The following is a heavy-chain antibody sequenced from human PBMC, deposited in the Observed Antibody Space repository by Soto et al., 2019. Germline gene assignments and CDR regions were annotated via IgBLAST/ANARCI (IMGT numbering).Heavy chain of an antibody. D-gene: IGHD1-26*01. Sequence: QVQLVESGGGVVQPGGSLRLSCAASGIIFTGFGMHWVRQAPGKGLEWVAVIRYDGSNTYYADSVKGRFTISRDNSKNKRYLQMNSLRAEDTAVYYCASDGVGSTVFFGYFDYWGQGALVTVSS. CDR1: GIIFTGFG. CDR3: ASDGVGSTVFFGYFDY. V-gene: IGHV3-33*01. CDR2: IRYDGSNT. J-gene: IGHJ4*02.